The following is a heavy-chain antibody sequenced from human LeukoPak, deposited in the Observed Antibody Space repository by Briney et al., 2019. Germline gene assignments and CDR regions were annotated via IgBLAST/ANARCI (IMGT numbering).Heavy chain of an antibody. CDR2: IYYSGST. J-gene: IGHJ4*02. CDR1: GGSISSGGYY. D-gene: IGHD3-16*02. CDR3: ARQIPMYYDYVWGSYRPRYYFDY. V-gene: IGHV4-31*03. Sequence: PSETLSLTCTVSGGSISSGGYYWSWIRQHPGKGLEWIGYIYYSGSTYYNPSLKSRVTISVDTSKNQFSLKLSSVTAADTAVYYCARQIPMYYDYVWGSYRPRYYFDYWGQGTLVTVSS.